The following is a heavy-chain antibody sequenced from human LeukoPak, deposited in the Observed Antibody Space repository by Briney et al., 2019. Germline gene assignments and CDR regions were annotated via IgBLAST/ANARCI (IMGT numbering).Heavy chain of an antibody. Sequence: GGSLRLSCAASGFTFSSYWMHWVRQAPGKGLVWVSRINSDGSSTIYADSVKGRFTISRDNAKNTLYLQMNSLRAEDTAVYYCAGDNYYDSSGYYFWGQGTLVTVSS. CDR2: INSDGSST. CDR3: AGDNYYDSSGYYF. V-gene: IGHV3-74*01. D-gene: IGHD3-22*01. J-gene: IGHJ4*02. CDR1: GFTFSSYW.